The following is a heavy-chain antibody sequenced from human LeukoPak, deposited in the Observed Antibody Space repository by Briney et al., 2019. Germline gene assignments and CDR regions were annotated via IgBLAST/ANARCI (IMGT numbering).Heavy chain of an antibody. V-gene: IGHV3-30*18. CDR3: AKDGGYFED. D-gene: IGHD3-16*01. CDR2: ISYDGSNK. CDR1: GFTFSSYG. Sequence: GGSLRLSCAASGFTFSSYGMHWVRQAPGKGLEWVAVISYDGSNKYYADSVKGRFTISRDNSKNTLYLQMNSLRAEDTAEYYCAKDGGYFEDWGQGTLVTVSS. J-gene: IGHJ4*02.